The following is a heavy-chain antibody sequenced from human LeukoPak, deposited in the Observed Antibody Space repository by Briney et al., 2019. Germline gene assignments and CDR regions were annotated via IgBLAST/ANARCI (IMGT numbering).Heavy chain of an antibody. V-gene: IGHV4-59*08. J-gene: IGHJ4*02. D-gene: IGHD3-10*01. CDR2: IYYSGST. Sequence: PSETLSLTCTVSGGSISSYYWSWIRQPPGKGLEWIGYIYYSGSTNYNPSLKSRVTISVDTSKNQFSLKLSSVTAADTAVYYCARHSAEWLGELLPSLDYWGQGTLVTVSS. CDR1: GGSISSYY. CDR3: ARHSAEWLGELLPSLDY.